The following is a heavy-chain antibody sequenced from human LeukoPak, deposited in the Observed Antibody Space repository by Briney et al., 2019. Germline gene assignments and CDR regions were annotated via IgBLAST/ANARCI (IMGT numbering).Heavy chain of an antibody. D-gene: IGHD2-2*01. CDR2: ISGSGGST. CDR3: ARGCSSTSCHSRDFDY. J-gene: IGHJ4*02. CDR1: GFTFSSYA. Sequence: GGSLRLSCAASGFTFSSYAMSWVRQAPGKGLEWVSAISGSGGSTYYADSVKGRFTISRDNSKNTLYLQMNSLRAEDTAVYYCARGCSSTSCHSRDFDYWGQGTLVTVSS. V-gene: IGHV3-23*01.